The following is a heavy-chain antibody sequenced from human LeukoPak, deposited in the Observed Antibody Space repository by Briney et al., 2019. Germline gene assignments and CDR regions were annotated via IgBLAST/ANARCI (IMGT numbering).Heavy chain of an antibody. CDR3: VKDSSALGYCSGGSCPYFDY. CDR2: ISSNGGTT. CDR1: GXTFSTYA. D-gene: IGHD2-15*01. Sequence: PGGSLRLSCSASGXTFSTYAMHWVRQAPGKGLEYVSSISSNGGTTYYADSVKGRFTISRDNSKNTLYLQMSSLRDEDTAVYYCVKDSSALGYCSGGSCPYFDYWGQGTLVTVSS. J-gene: IGHJ4*02. V-gene: IGHV3-64D*09.